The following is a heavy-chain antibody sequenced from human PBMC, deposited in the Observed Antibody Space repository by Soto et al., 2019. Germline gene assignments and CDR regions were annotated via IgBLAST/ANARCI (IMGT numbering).Heavy chain of an antibody. V-gene: IGHV4-59*01. CDR1: GGSFSGYY. J-gene: IGHJ4*02. CDR2: LSYSEST. Sequence: PSETLSLTCGVSGGSFSGYYWSWVRQPPGKGLEWIGYLSYSESTTSTPSLKSRVTISVDTSKNQFSLELSSVTAADTAVYFCARDGGTYLTRYFDSWGQGALVTVSS. D-gene: IGHD3-10*01. CDR3: ARDGGTYLTRYFDS.